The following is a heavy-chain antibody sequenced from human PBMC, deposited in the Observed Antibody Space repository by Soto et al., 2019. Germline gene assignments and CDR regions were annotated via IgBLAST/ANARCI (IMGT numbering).Heavy chain of an antibody. J-gene: IGHJ3*02. Sequence: EVQLVESGGGLVQPGRSLRLSCAASGFTFDDYAMHWVRQAPGKGLEWVSGISWNSGSIGYADSVKGRFTISRDNAKNSLYLQMNSLRAEDTALYYCAKDSIVGATTWRDAFDIWGQGTMVTVSS. CDR2: ISWNSGSI. CDR1: GFTFDDYA. V-gene: IGHV3-9*01. CDR3: AKDSIVGATTWRDAFDI. D-gene: IGHD1-26*01.